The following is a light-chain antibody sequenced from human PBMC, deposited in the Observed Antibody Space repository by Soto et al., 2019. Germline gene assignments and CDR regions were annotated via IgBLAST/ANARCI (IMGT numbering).Light chain of an antibody. CDR3: CSYAGSIYV. CDR2: DVS. Sequence: QSVLTQPRSVSGSPGQSVTISCTGTSSDVGGYNHVSWYQQHPGKAPKLMIYDVSKRPSGVPDRFSGSTSGNTASLTISGLQAEDEADHYCCSYAGSIYVFGTGTKVTVL. CDR1: SSDVGGYNH. V-gene: IGLV2-11*01. J-gene: IGLJ1*01.